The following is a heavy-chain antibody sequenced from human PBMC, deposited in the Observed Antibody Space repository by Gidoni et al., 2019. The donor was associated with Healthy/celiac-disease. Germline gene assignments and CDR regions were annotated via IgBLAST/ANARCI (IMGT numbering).Heavy chain of an antibody. CDR1: GFTFSRYG. Sequence: QVQLVESGGGVVQPGRSLRLSCSASGFTFSRYGIPWVRPAPGKGLEWVAVISYDGSNKYYADSGKGRFTISRDNSKNTLYLQMNSLRAEDTAVYYCAKDPPLNYGSGSYILGTFDYWGQGTLVTVSS. J-gene: IGHJ4*02. V-gene: IGHV3-30*18. CDR3: AKDPPLNYGSGSYILGTFDY. D-gene: IGHD3-10*01. CDR2: ISYDGSNK.